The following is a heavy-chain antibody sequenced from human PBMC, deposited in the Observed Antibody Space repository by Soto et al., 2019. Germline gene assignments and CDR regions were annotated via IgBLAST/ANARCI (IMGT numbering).Heavy chain of an antibody. CDR2: IYYSGST. V-gene: IGHV4-30-4*01. J-gene: IGHJ4*02. D-gene: IGHD5-12*01. CDR3: AREGGMATIELDY. CDR1: GGSISRGDYY. Sequence: SETLSLTCTVSGGSISRGDYYWSWIRQPPGKGLEWIGYIYYSGSTYYNPSLKSRVTISVDTSKNQFSLKLSSVTAADTAVYYCAREGGMATIELDYWGQGTLVTVSS.